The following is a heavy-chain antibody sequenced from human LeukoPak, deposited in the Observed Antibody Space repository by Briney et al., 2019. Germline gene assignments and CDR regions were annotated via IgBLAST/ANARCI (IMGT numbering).Heavy chain of an antibody. CDR3: AKSKGGFGVFDY. D-gene: IGHD3-10*01. CDR2: ISYSGANS. J-gene: IGHJ4*02. CDR1: GFTFSGSA. Sequence: GGSLRLSCAASGFTFSGSAMSWVRQAPGEGLEWVSLISYSGANSYYTDSVRGRFTISRDNSKNTLYLQLNSLRAEDTAVYYCAKSKGGFGVFDYWGQGTLVTVSS. V-gene: IGHV3-23*01.